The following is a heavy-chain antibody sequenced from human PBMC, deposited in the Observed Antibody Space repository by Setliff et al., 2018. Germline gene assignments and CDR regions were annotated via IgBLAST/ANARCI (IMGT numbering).Heavy chain of an antibody. J-gene: IGHJ3*01. CDR1: GFAFSSYG. D-gene: IGHD3-22*01. V-gene: IGHV3-30*02. CDR2: IRYDGGNI. Sequence: GSLRLSCAASGFAFSSYGMHWVRQAPGKGLEWVAFIRYDGGNINYAEFVKGRFTISRDNSKNTLFLQMNSLRPEDTAVYFCVKQYYYDFSLALDFWGQGTMVTVSS. CDR3: VKQYYYDFSLALDF.